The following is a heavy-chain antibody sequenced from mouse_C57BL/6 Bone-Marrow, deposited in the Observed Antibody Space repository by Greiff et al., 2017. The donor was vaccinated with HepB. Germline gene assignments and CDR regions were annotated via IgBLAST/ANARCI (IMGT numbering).Heavy chain of an antibody. V-gene: IGHV1-82*01. D-gene: IGHD6-1*01. Sequence: VQLQQSGPELVKPGASVKISCKASGYAFSSSWMNWVKQRPGKGLEWIGRIYPGDGDTNYNGKFKGKATLTADKSSSTAYMQLSSLTSEDSAVYFCARMLAYYGGQGTTLTVSS. CDR3: ARMLAYY. CDR1: GYAFSSSW. CDR2: IYPGDGDT. J-gene: IGHJ2*01.